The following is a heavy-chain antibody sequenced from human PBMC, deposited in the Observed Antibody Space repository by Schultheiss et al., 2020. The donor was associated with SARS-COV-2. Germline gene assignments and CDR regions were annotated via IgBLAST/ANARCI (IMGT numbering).Heavy chain of an antibody. J-gene: IGHJ3*02. Sequence: GGSLRLSCAASGFTFSSYGMHWVRQAPGKGLEWVAVIWYDGSNKYYADSVKGRFTISRDNSKNTLYLQMNSLRAEDTAVYYCARGGLRINSSPYAFDIWGQGTMVTVSS. D-gene: IGHD6-13*01. CDR1: GFTFSSYG. V-gene: IGHV3-33*01. CDR2: IWYDGSNK. CDR3: ARGGLRINSSPYAFDI.